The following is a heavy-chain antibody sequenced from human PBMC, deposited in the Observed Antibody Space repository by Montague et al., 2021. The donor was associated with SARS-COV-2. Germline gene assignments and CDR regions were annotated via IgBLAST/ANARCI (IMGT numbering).Heavy chain of an antibody. Sequence: SETLSLTCTVSGDSVSSGAYYWSWLRQPPGKGLEWIAYIYYSGNTYTKYNPSLESRVSISVDTSKNQFPLKLTSGSAADTAVYYCAREYFNSSGLVWIDPWGQGTLVIVSS. J-gene: IGHJ5*02. CDR2: IYYSGNTYT. CDR3: AREYFNSSGLVWIDP. CDR1: GDSVSSGAYY. V-gene: IGHV4-61*08. D-gene: IGHD6-19*01.